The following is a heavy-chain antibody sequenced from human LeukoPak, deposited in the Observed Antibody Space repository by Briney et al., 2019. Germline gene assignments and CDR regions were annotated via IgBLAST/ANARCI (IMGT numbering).Heavy chain of an antibody. V-gene: IGHV3-23*01. D-gene: IGHD1-1*01. CDR1: GFTFSSYA. CDR3: AKEEGTGPGFWDY. CDR2: ISSSDGGT. J-gene: IGHJ4*02. Sequence: GGSLRLSCAGSGFTFSSYAMAWVRQTPEKGLEWVAIISSSDGGTYYIDSVKGRFTISRDNSKNMLNLQMNSLRAEDTAVYYCAKEEGTGPGFWDYWGQGTLVTVSS.